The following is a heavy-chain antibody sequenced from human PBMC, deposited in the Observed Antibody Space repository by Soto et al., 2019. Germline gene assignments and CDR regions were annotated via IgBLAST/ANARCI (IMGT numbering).Heavy chain of an antibody. Sequence: QVQLVESGGGVVQPGRSLRLSCAASGFTFSSYAMHWVRQAPGKGLESVAVISYDGSNKYYADSVKGRFTISRDNSKNTLYLQMNSLRAEDTAVYYCARDVGGSITVAGIFDYWGQGTLVTVSS. CDR2: ISYDGSNK. CDR1: GFTFSSYA. J-gene: IGHJ4*02. D-gene: IGHD6-19*01. CDR3: ARDVGGSITVAGIFDY. V-gene: IGHV3-30-3*01.